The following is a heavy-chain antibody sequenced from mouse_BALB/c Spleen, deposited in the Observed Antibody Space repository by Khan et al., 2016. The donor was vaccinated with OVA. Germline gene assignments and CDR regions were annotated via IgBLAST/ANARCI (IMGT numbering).Heavy chain of an antibody. CDR3: ARSAI. D-gene: IGHD2-12*01. V-gene: IGHV5-6-3*01. Sequence: EVELVESGGGIVQPAESLTRSCAASRFTISSDGVSSVLRTPDKKLELLATFVSNGGSTAYPDSVKRRFTISGDNAKNALSLQMRSRKSEESAMYYCARSAIWGQGTTLTVSS. J-gene: IGHJ2*01. CDR1: RFTISSDG. CDR2: FVSNGGST.